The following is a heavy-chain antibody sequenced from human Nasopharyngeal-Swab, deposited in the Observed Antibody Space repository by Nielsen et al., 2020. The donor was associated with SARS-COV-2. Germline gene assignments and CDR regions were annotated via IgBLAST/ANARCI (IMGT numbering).Heavy chain of an antibody. V-gene: IGHV3-48*02. D-gene: IGHD4-17*01. Sequence: GVLKISCAASGITFRTSAMNWVRQAPGKGLEWIAHISIGSGATAYADSVKGRFSISRDDAKSSLFLHMYSLRDEDTAVYYCARGRDYGLDYWGQGTLVTVSS. CDR3: ARGRDYGLDY. J-gene: IGHJ4*02. CDR1: GITFRTSA. CDR2: ISIGSGAT.